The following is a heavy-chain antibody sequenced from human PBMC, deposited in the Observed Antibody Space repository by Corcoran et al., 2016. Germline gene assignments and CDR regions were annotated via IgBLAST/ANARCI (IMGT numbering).Heavy chain of an antibody. CDR1: GFTFSNAW. V-gene: IGHV3-15*01. CDR2: IKRKTDGGTT. CDR3: TTDPFKHIAARPPQTENY. D-gene: IGHD6-6*01. Sequence: EVQLVESGGGLVKPGGSLRLSCAASGFTFSNAWMSWVRQAPGKGLAWVGRIKRKTDGGTTDYAAPVKGRFTISRDDSKNTLYLQMNSLKDEDTAVYYCTTDPFKHIAARPPQTENYWGQGTLVTVSS. J-gene: IGHJ4*02.